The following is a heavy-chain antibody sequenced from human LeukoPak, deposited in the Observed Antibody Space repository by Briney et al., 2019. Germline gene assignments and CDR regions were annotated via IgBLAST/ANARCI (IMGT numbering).Heavy chain of an antibody. CDR3: ARDWWGYDVLTADNWFDP. D-gene: IGHD3-9*01. J-gene: IGHJ5*02. CDR1: GYPFTTYG. CDR2: ISTYNGDT. V-gene: IGHV1-18*01. Sequence: ASVKVSCKASGYPFTTYGITWVRQAPGQGLEWMGWISTYNGDTNYAQKFQGRVTMTTDTSTSTAYIELRSLTSDDTAAYYCARDWWGYDVLTADNWFDPWSQGTLVTVSS.